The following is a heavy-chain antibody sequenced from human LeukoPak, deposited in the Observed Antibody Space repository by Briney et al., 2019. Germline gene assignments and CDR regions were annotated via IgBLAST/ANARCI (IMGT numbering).Heavy chain of an antibody. V-gene: IGHV4-30-4*08. CDR2: IYYSGST. J-gene: IGHJ4*02. CDR3: ARITTVTTPYFDY. Sequence: SSETLSLTCTVSGGSISSGDYYWSWIRQPPGKGLEWIGYIYYSGSTYYNPSLKSRVTISVDTSKNQFSLKLSSVTAADTAVYYCARITTVTTPYFDYWGQGTLVTVSS. D-gene: IGHD4-17*01. CDR1: GGSISSGDYY.